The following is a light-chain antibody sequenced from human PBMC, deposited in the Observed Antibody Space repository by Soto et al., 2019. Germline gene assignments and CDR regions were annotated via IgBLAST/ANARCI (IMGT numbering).Light chain of an antibody. Sequence: EIVLTQSPGTLSLSAGERATLSCRDSQSVSSTYLAWYQQKPGQAPRLLIYGASSRATGIPDRFSGSGSGTDFTLTISRLEPEDFAVYYCQQYGNSQYTFGQGTKLEIK. CDR2: GAS. CDR3: QQYGNSQYT. V-gene: IGKV3-20*01. J-gene: IGKJ2*01. CDR1: QSVSSTY.